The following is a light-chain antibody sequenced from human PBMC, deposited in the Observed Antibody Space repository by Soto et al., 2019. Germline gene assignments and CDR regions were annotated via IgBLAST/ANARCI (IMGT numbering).Light chain of an antibody. Sequence: EIVLTQSPGTLSLSPGERATLACRASQSISSSYLAWYQQKPGQAPRLLIYGASSRATGIPDRFSGSGSGTDFTFNISRLEPEDFAVYFCQFFGSSRYTFGQGTKLEIK. CDR1: QSISSSY. CDR3: QFFGSSRYT. J-gene: IGKJ2*01. V-gene: IGKV3-20*01. CDR2: GAS.